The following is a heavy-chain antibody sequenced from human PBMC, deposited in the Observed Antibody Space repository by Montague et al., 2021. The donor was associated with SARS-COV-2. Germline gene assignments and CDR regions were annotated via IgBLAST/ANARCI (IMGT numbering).Heavy chain of an antibody. J-gene: IGHJ4*02. CDR2: ISYDGSNK. CDR3: ARDDSSSWYGAFDY. D-gene: IGHD6-13*01. CDR1: GFTFSSYA. V-gene: IGHV3-30*04. Sequence: SLRLSCAASGFTFSSYAMHWVRQAPGKGLEWVAVISYDGSNKYYADSXKGRFTISRDNSKNTLYLQMNSLRAEDTAVYYCARDDSSSWYGAFDYWGQGTLVTVSS.